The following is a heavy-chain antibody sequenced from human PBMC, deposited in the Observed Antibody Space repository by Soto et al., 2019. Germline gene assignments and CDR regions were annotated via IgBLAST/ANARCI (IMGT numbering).Heavy chain of an antibody. D-gene: IGHD6-13*01. Sequence: EVQLVESGGGLVEPGGSLRLSCAASGITFSNAWMNWVRKAPGQGLEYIGRIRSKTDGGTTEYAAPVEGRFTVSRDDSKNTLYLQMSGLKTEDTAVYYCTTTRPGTNVFDNWGQGTLVNVSS. J-gene: IGHJ3*02. CDR3: TTTRPGTNVFDN. V-gene: IGHV3-15*01. CDR2: IRSKTDGGTT. CDR1: GITFSNAW.